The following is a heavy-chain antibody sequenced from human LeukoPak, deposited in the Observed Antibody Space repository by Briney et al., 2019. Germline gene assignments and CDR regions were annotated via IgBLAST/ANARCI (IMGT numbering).Heavy chain of an antibody. D-gene: IGHD6-13*01. Sequence: RPSETLSLTCTVSGDSISSYYWSWIRQPPGKGLEWIGYIYHSGSTNYNPSLKSRVTISVDTSKSQFSLKLSSVTAADTAVYYCATGYSSTWYYFDYWGQGTLVTVSS. CDR1: GDSISSYY. J-gene: IGHJ4*02. CDR2: IYHSGST. CDR3: ATGYSSTWYYFDY. V-gene: IGHV4-59*01.